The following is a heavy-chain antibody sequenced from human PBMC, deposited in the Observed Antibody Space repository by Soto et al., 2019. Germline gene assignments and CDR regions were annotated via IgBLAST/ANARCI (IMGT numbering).Heavy chain of an antibody. Sequence: GGSLRLSCAASGFTFSSYGMHWVRQAPGKGLEWVAVISYDGSNKYYADSVKGRFTISRDNSKNTLYLQMNSLRAEDTAVYYCAKVPLDYYDSSGSPRMLIDIWGQGTMVTVSS. CDR2: ISYDGSNK. J-gene: IGHJ3*02. D-gene: IGHD3-22*01. V-gene: IGHV3-30*18. CDR1: GFTFSSYG. CDR3: AKVPLDYYDSSGSPRMLIDI.